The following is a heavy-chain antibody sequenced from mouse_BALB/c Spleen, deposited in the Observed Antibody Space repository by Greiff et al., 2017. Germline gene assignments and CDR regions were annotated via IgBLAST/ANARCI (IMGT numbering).Heavy chain of an antibody. V-gene: IGHV5-12-1*01. CDR1: GFAFSSYD. Sequence: EVQLVESGGGLVKPGGSLKLSCAASGFAFSSYDMSWVRQTPEKRLEWVAYISSGGGSTYYPDTVKGRFTISRDNAKNTLYLQMSSLKSEDTAMYYCARHKRYDDAMDYWGQGTSVTVSS. CDR2: ISSGGGST. J-gene: IGHJ4*01. D-gene: IGHD2-14*01. CDR3: ARHKRYDDAMDY.